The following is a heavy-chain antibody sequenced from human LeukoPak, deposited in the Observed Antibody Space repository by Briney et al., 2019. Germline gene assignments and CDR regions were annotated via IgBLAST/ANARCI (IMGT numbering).Heavy chain of an antibody. Sequence: GGSLRLSCAASGLTFSSYWMSWVRQAPGKGLEWVANIRQDGSEKYYVDSVKGRFTISRDNAKNSLYLQMNSLRAEDTAVYYCARDPAGAPYIDYWGQGTLVTVSS. CDR3: ARDPAGAPYIDY. J-gene: IGHJ4*02. D-gene: IGHD1-14*01. CDR1: GLTFSSYW. CDR2: IRQDGSEK. V-gene: IGHV3-7*01.